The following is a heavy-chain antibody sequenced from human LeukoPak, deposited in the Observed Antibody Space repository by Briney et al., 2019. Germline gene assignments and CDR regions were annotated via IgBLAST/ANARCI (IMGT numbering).Heavy chain of an antibody. CDR2: ISYDGSNK. CDR3: AKVAFRVVRDYYMDV. D-gene: IGHD3-10*01. V-gene: IGHV3-30*04. Sequence: GGSLRLSCAASGFTFSSYAMHWVRQAPGKGLEWVAVISYDGSNKYYADSVKGRFTISRDNSKNTLYLQMNSLRAEDTAVYYCAKVAFRVVRDYYMDVWGKGTTVTISS. J-gene: IGHJ6*03. CDR1: GFTFSSYA.